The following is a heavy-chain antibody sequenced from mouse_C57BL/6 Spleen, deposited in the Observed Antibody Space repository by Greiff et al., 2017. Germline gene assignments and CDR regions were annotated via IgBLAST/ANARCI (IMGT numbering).Heavy chain of an antibody. CDR3: AKIETTVVATGAMDY. V-gene: IGHV2-4*01. CDR1: GFSLTSYG. CDR2: IWSGGST. J-gene: IGHJ4*01. D-gene: IGHD1-1*01. Sequence: QVQLQQSGPGLVQPSQRLSITCTVSGFSLTSYGVHWVRQPPGKGLEWLGVIWSGGSTDYNAAFISRLSISKDNSKSQVFFKMNSLQADDTAIYYCAKIETTVVATGAMDYWGQGTSVTVSS.